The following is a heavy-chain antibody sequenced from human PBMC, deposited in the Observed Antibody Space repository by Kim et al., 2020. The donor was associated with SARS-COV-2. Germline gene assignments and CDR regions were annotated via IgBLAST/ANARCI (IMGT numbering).Heavy chain of an antibody. J-gene: IGHJ5*02. Sequence: GSTTYNPSLKSRLTMALDTSKNQFSLKLTSVTAADTAVYYCARGSHWFDPWGQGTLVTVSS. CDR3: ARGSHWFDP. V-gene: IGHV4-4*07. CDR2: GST.